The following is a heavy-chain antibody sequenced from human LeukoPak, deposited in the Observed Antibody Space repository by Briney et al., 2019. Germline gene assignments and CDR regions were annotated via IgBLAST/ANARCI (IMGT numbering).Heavy chain of an antibody. V-gene: IGHV3-21*01. CDR2: ISSNGAYI. D-gene: IGHD3-22*01. CDR3: AREGGFHYDSSGDAFDI. J-gene: IGHJ3*02. CDR1: GFTFSRFT. Sequence: GGSLRLSCAASGFTFSRFTMNWVRQAPGKGLEWVSSISSNGAYIYYADSLRGRLTISRDNAKNSLYLQVNRLGAEDTAVYYCAREGGFHYDSSGDAFDIWGQGTMVTISS.